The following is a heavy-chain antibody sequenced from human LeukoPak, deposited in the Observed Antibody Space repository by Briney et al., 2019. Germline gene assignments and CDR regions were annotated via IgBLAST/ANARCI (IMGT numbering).Heavy chain of an antibody. V-gene: IGHV1-69*04. CDR3: ARVGGGGIAAAGIDY. Sequence: ASVKVSCKASGGTFSSYAISWVRQAPGQGLEWMGRIIPIFGIANYAQKFQGRVTITADKSTSTAYMELSSLRSEDTAVYYCARVGGGGIAAAGIDYWGQGALVTVSS. CDR1: GGTFSSYA. J-gene: IGHJ4*02. CDR2: IIPIFGIA. D-gene: IGHD6-13*01.